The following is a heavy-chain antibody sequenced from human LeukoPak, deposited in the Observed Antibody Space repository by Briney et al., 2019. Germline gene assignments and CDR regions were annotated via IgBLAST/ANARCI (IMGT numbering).Heavy chain of an antibody. J-gene: IGHJ4*02. D-gene: IGHD5-24*01. V-gene: IGHV3-23*01. CDR1: GFTFSSYA. CDR3: AKDRWLQGYFDY. Sequence: GGSLRLSCAASGFTFSSYAMNWVRQAPGKGLEWVSAITGSGGRTYYADSVKGRFTISRDNSKKTVYLQMNSLRTEDTAVYYCAKDRWLQGYFDYWGQGTLVTVSS. CDR2: ITGSGGRT.